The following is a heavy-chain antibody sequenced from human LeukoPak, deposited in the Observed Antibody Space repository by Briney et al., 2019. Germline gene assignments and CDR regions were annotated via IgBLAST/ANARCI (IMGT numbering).Heavy chain of an antibody. D-gene: IGHD1-7*01. J-gene: IGHJ4*02. CDR1: GFTFNTHA. V-gene: IGHV3-30-3*01. CDR2: ISHDGSIK. Sequence: GGSLRLSCAASGFTFNTHAMHWVRQAAGKGLEWVAFISHDGSIKYYADSVKGRFTISRDNSKNTLYLQMSSLRTEDTAVYYCARDRSRNYSCDHWGQGTLVSVSS. CDR3: ARDRSRNYSCDH.